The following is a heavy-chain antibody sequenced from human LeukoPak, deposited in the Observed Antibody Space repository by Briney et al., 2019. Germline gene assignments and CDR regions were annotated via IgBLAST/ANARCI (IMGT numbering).Heavy chain of an antibody. CDR3: AKDAAAGTRPYYSDY. CDR1: GFTFSSYP. J-gene: IGHJ4*02. V-gene: IGHV3-23*01. CDR2: ISANSGAT. Sequence: GGSLRLSCAASGFTFSSYPMSWVRQAPGRGLEWVSVISANSGATYYADSVKGRFTISRDNAKNTLYLQMNSLRAEDTAVYYCAKDAAAGTRPYYSDYWGQGTLVAVSS. D-gene: IGHD6-13*01.